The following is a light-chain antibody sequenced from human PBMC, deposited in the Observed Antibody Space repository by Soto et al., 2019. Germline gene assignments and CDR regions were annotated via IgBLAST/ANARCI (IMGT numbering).Light chain of an antibody. CDR1: QTISSW. CDR3: QHDNSYAEA. V-gene: IGKV1-5*03. J-gene: IGKJ1*01. CDR2: KAS. Sequence: DIQMTQSPSTLSGSVGDRVTITCRASQTISSWLAWYQQKPGKATKLLIYKASTLKSGDPSRFSGSGSGTEFTLTISSLQPDDFATYSCQHDNSYAEAFGQGTKVEL.